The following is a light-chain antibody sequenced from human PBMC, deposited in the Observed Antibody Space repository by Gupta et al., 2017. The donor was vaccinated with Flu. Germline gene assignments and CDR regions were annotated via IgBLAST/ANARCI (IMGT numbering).Light chain of an antibody. CDR3: QHRYSTPGA. J-gene: IGKJ1*01. CDR1: QRIRNY. Sequence: PSYLSASVGDRVTSTCRASQRIRNYLNWYQQKPGKAPNLLIYAASRVKSGVPSRFSGSGSGTEFTLTISRRQPEDFGTYYCQHRYSTPGAFGQGTKVETK. V-gene: IGKV1-39*01. CDR2: AAS.